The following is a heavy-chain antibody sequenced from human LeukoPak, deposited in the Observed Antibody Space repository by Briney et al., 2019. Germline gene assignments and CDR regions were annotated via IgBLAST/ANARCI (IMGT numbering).Heavy chain of an antibody. CDR1: GFTFDDYA. V-gene: IGHV3-43*02. J-gene: IGHJ4*02. Sequence: GGSLRPSCAASGFTFDDYAMHWVRQAPGKGLEWVSLISGDGGSTYYADSVKGRFTISRDNSKNSLYLQMNSLRTEDTALYYCAKDKRYSGYDPFDYWGQGTLVTVSS. CDR3: AKDKRYSGYDPFDY. CDR2: ISGDGGST. D-gene: IGHD5-12*01.